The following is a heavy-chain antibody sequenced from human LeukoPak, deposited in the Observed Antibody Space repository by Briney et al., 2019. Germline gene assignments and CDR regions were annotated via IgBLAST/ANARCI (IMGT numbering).Heavy chain of an antibody. D-gene: IGHD3-3*01. CDR2: IYPGDFDT. CDR3: ARLRFLEWLLDAFDI. V-gene: IGHV5-51*01. Sequence: GESLKISCKGSGYSFTSYWIGWVRQMPGKGLEWMGIIYPGDFDTRYSPSFQGQVTISADKSISTAYLQWSSLKASDTAMYYCARLRFLEWLLDAFDIWGQGTMVTVSS. CDR1: GYSFTSYW. J-gene: IGHJ3*02.